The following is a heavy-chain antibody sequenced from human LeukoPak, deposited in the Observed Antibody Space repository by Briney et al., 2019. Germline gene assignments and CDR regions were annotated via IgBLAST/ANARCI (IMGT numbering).Heavy chain of an antibody. J-gene: IGHJ4*02. D-gene: IGHD6-19*01. V-gene: IGHV4-61*01. Sequence: PSETLSLTCTVSGGSVSSGSYYWSWIRQPPGKGLEWIGYIYYSGSTNYNPSLKSRVTISVDTSKNQFSLKLSSVTAADTAVYYCARSGGVVLAVAGTEEGPNFDYWGQGTLVTVSS. CDR3: ARSGGVVLAVAGTEEGPNFDY. CDR1: GGSVSSGSYY. CDR2: IYYSGST.